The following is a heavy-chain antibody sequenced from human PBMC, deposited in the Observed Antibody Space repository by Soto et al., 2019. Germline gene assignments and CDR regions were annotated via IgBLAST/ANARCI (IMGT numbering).Heavy chain of an antibody. CDR3: ARVNDFLTGDIVYYGMDV. CDR2: IYYSGST. J-gene: IGHJ6*02. V-gene: IGHV4-59*01. D-gene: IGHD3-9*01. Sequence: PSETLSLTCTVSGGSISSYYWSWIRQPPGKGLEWIGYIYYSGSTNYNPSLKSRVTISVDTSKNQFSLKLSSVTAADTAVYYCARVNDFLTGDIVYYGMDVWGQGTTVTVSS. CDR1: GGSISSYY.